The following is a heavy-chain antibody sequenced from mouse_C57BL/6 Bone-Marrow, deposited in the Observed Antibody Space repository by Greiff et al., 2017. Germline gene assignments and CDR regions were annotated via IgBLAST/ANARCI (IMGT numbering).Heavy chain of an antibody. Sequence: LVESGGGLVKPGGSLKLSCAASGFTFSSYAMSWVRQTPEKRLEWVATISDGGSYTYYPDNVKGRFTISRDNAKNNLYLQMSHLKSEDTAMYYCAREDGNYTWFAYWGQGTLVTVSA. CDR3: AREDGNYTWFAY. V-gene: IGHV5-4*01. CDR1: GFTFSSYA. CDR2: ISDGGSYT. J-gene: IGHJ3*01. D-gene: IGHD2-1*01.